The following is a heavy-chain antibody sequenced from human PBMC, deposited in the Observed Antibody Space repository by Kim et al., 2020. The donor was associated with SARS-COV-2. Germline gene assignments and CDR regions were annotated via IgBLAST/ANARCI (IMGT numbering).Heavy chain of an antibody. CDR1: NGSISGNW. CDR3: ARLNSDSGKYFWFDP. CDR2: IYHSGGT. Sequence: SETLSLTCAVSNGSISGNWWTWVRQPPGKGLEWIGEIYHSGGTTYNPSLRSRVTISVDKSKNHFCLNLSSVTAADTAVYYCARLNSDSGKYFWFDPWGQGTLVTVSS. J-gene: IGHJ5*02. V-gene: IGHV4-4*02. D-gene: IGHD1-26*01.